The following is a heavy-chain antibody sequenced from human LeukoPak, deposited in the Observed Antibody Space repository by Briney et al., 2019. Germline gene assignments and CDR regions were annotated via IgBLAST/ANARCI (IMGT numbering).Heavy chain of an antibody. CDR1: GGSISSYY. J-gene: IGHJ2*01. D-gene: IGHD3-22*01. Sequence: SETLSLTCTVSGGSISSYYWSWIRQPPGKGLEWIGYIYYSGSTNYNPSLKSRVTISVNTPKNQFSLKLSSVTAADTAVYYCARGPGSSGYYHWYFDLWGRGTLVTVSS. V-gene: IGHV4-59*01. CDR2: IYYSGST. CDR3: ARGPGSSGYYHWYFDL.